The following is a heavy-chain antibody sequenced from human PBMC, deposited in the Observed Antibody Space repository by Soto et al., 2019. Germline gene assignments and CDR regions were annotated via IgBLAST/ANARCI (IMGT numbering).Heavy chain of an antibody. J-gene: IGHJ6*02. D-gene: IGHD3-3*01. V-gene: IGHV4-34*01. CDR2: INHSGST. CDR1: GGSFTGYY. CDR3: AREGTYDFWSGYRYYYYYYGMDV. Sequence: SETLSLTCAVYGGSFTGYYWSWIRQPPGKGLEWIGEINHSGSTNYNPSLKSRVTISVDTSKNQFSLKLSSVTAADTAVYYCAREGTYDFWSGYRYYYYYYGMDVWGQGTTVTVSS.